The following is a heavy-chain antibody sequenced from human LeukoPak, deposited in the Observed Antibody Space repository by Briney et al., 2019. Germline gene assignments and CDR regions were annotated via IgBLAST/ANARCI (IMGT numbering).Heavy chain of an antibody. CDR1: GFTFSSYA. J-gene: IGHJ3*02. CDR2: ISYDGSNK. D-gene: IGHD6-19*01. CDR3: ARDMGQWLGRAAFDI. V-gene: IGHV3-30-3*01. Sequence: PWGSLSLTCAASGFTFSSYAIHWVRQAPGKGLEWVAVISYDGSNKYYADSVKGRFTISRDNSKNTLYLQMNSLRAEDTAVYYCARDMGQWLGRAAFDISGAGKTVSVSS.